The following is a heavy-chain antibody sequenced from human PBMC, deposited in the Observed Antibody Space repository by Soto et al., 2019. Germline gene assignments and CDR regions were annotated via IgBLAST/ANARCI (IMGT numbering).Heavy chain of an antibody. CDR1: GGTFSGHA. CDR2: LIPLFGTT. CDR3: ARGPNWGYRFDS. V-gene: IGHV1-69*06. D-gene: IGHD7-27*01. Sequence: QVQLVQSGAEVKKPGSSVKVSCEASGGTFSGHAISWVRRAPGQGPEWMGGLIPLFGTTQHAQNFQDRLTITADKSTSTAYMELTSLRFEDTAIYYCARGPNWGYRFDSWSQGTLVTVSS. J-gene: IGHJ4*02.